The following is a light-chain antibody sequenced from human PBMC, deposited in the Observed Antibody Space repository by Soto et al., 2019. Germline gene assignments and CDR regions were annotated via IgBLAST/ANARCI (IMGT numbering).Light chain of an antibody. CDR1: SSDVGAYTF. J-gene: IGLJ1*01. V-gene: IGLV2-14*03. CDR2: DVS. Sequence: QSALTQPASVSGSPGQSITISCTGTSSDVGAYTFVSWYQQHPDKVPKLMIFDVSRRPSVVSDRFSGSKSGNTASLTISGLQPEDEADYYCSSYTSSSTHVFGSGTKVTVL. CDR3: SSYTSSSTHV.